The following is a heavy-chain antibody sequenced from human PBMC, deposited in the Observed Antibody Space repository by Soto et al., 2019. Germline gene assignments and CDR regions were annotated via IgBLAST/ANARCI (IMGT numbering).Heavy chain of an antibody. CDR3: AKVQKYYDFWSGLDY. J-gene: IGHJ4*02. CDR1: GFTFSSYA. V-gene: IGHV3-23*01. CDR2: ISGSGGST. Sequence: EVQLLESGGGLVQPGGSLRLSSAASGFTFSSYAMSWVRQAPGKGLEWVSAISGSGGSTYYADSVKGRFTISRDNSKNTLYLQMNSLRAEDTAVYYCAKVQKYYDFWSGLDYWGQGTLVTVSS. D-gene: IGHD3-3*01.